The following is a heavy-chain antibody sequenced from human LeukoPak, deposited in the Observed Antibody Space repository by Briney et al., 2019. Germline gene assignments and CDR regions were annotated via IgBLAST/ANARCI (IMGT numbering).Heavy chain of an antibody. CDR1: GYTFTGYY. CDR2: INPNNGDA. Sequence: ASVKVSCKASGYTFTGYYIHWVRQAPGQGLERMGQINPNNGDADYAQKFQGRVAMTWDTSINTAYMELSRLRSDDTAVYYCARRGLDVWGQGTTVTVSS. J-gene: IGHJ6*02. CDR3: ARRGLDV. V-gene: IGHV1-2*06.